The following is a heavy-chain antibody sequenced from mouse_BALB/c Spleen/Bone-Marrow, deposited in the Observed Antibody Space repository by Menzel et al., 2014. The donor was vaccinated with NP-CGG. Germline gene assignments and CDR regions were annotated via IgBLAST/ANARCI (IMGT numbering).Heavy chain of an antibody. CDR2: ISHSGNA. Sequence: EVKLMQSGPRLVKPSQSLTLSCSVTGDSIXRSYWNWIRKLPGKKLEYMGYISHSGNAYYNPSLKSRNSPIPDTTTNQYDLQLNSVTTEDAATYFCARSNGYHFDYWGQGTPLTVSS. J-gene: IGHJ2*01. V-gene: IGHV3-8*02. CDR3: ARSNGYHFDY. CDR1: GDSIXRSY. D-gene: IGHD1-2*01.